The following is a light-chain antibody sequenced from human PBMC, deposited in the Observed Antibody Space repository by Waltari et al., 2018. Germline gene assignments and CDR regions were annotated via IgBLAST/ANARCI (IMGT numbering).Light chain of an antibody. CDR1: SSNIGTNY. J-gene: IGLJ2*01. V-gene: IGLV1-51*01. CDR3: GTWDSSLSAPV. CDR2: DNN. Sequence: QSVLTQPPSVSAAPGQKVTISCSGSSSNIGTNYVSWYQQLPGTAPKLLIYDNNKRPSGIPDRFSGSKSGTSATLGITGLQTGDEADYYCGTWDSSLSAPVFGGGTKLTVL.